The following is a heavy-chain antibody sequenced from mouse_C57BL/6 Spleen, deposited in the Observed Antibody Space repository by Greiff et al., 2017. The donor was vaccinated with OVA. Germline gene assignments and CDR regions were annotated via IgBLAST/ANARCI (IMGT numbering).Heavy chain of an antibody. D-gene: IGHD2-3*01. V-gene: IGHV1-69*01. CDR3: ASSDGYYWS. CDR2: IDPSDSYT. J-gene: IGHJ3*01. Sequence: VKLQQPGAELVMPGASVKLSCKASGYTFTSYWMHWVKQRPGQGLEWIGEIDPSDSYTNYNQKFKGKSTLTVDKSSSTAYMQLSSLTSEDSAVYYCASSDGYYWSWGQGTLVTVSA. CDR1: GYTFTSYW.